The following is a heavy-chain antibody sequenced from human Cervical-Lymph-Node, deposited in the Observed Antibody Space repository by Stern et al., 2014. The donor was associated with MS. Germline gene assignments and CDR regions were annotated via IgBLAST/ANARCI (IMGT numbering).Heavy chain of an antibody. Sequence: QLQLQESGPGLVKPSGTLSLTCAVSGGSISSSNWGSWVRQPPGKGLEGSGEIYHSGSANYNPYLQRRVTMSVAKSKNQVCMELRSVTAADTAVYYCATGPRIDGMGVWGQGTTVTVSS. V-gene: IGHV4-4*02. CDR1: GGSISSSNW. D-gene: IGHD3-16*02. CDR2: IYHSGSA. J-gene: IGHJ6*02. CDR3: ATGPRIDGMGV.